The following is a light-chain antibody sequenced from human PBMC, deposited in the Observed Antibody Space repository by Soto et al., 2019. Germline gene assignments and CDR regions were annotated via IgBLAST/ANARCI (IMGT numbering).Light chain of an antibody. CDR2: GAS. CDR3: HQYGISPPT. CDR1: QTVSRS. Sequence: EVVLRQSPATLSVSPGERATLSCRASQTVSRSLAWYQQRPGQAPRLLIYGASTRATGIPARFSGSGSGTEFTLTISSLEPEDFAVFYCHQYGISPPTFGPGTKVDIK. V-gene: IGKV3-15*01. J-gene: IGKJ1*01.